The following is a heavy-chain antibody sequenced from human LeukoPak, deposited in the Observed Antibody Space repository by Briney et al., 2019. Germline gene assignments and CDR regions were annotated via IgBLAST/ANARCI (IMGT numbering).Heavy chain of an antibody. D-gene: IGHD2-15*01. J-gene: IGHJ5*02. CDR3: ASGSSYSPNWFDP. CDR2: IKQDGSEK. Sequence: GGSLRLSCAASGFTCSSFWMSWVRQAPGKGLEWVASIKQDGSEKYYVDSVKGRFTISRDNAKNSLYLQMNSLRAEDTAVYYCASGSSYSPNWFDPWGQGTLVTVSS. V-gene: IGHV3-7*01. CDR1: GFTCSSFW.